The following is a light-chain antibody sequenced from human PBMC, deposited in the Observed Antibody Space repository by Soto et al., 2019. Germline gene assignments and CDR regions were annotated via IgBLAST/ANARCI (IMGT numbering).Light chain of an antibody. CDR1: QSVSSNN. CDR2: GAS. V-gene: IGKV3-20*01. J-gene: IGKJ3*01. CDR3: QQYGRSQFT. Sequence: EIVLTQSPGTLSLSPGERATLSCRASQSVSSNNLAWYQQRPGQAPRVVIYGASTRATGIPERFSGSGSGTDFTLTISRLEPEDFEVYYCQQYGRSQFTFGPGTKVDIX.